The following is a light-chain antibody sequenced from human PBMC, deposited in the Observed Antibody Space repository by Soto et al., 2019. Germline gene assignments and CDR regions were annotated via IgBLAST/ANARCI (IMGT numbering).Light chain of an antibody. Sequence: QSALTQPASVSGSPGQSITISCTGTSSDVGGYNYVSWYQQHPGKAPKLMIYDVSNRPSGVSNRFSGSKSGNTASLTISGFQAEDEADYYCSSYTSRSTHYVFGTGTKLTVL. CDR1: SSDVGGYNY. V-gene: IGLV2-14*01. CDR2: DVS. CDR3: SSYTSRSTHYV. J-gene: IGLJ1*01.